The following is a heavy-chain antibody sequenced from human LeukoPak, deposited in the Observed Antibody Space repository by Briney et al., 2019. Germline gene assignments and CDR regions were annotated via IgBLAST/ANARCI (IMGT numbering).Heavy chain of an antibody. CDR2: ISGSGGGT. CDR3: AKDLGRYRNNFFDY. CDR1: GFTFSSIA. V-gene: IGHV3-23*01. Sequence: PGGSLRLSCAASGFTFSSIAMSRVRQAPDKGLEWVSTISGSGGGTYYADSVKGRFTISRDDSKNTLYLQMNSLRADDTAVYYCAKDLGRYRNNFFDYWGQGNLVTVSS. D-gene: IGHD1-26*01. J-gene: IGHJ4*02.